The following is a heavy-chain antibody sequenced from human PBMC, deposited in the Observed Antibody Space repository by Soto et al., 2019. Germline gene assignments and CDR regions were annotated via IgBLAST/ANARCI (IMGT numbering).Heavy chain of an antibody. Sequence: VQLVESGGGLVQPGGSLRLSCAASGFTFSSYAMHWVRQAPGKGLEWVAVISYDGSNKYYADSVKGRFTISRDNSKNTLYLQMNSLRAEDTAVYYCARAPAELGGMDVWGQGTTVTVSS. J-gene: IGHJ6*02. CDR1: GFTFSSYA. CDR3: ARAPAELGGMDV. D-gene: IGHD1-7*01. V-gene: IGHV3-30-3*01. CDR2: ISYDGSNK.